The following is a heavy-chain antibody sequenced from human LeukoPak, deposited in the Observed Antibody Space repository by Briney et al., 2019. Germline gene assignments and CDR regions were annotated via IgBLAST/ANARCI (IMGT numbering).Heavy chain of an antibody. D-gene: IGHD4-17*01. Sequence: SETLSLTCTVSGGSISSYYWSWIRQPAGKGLEWIGRIHTSGSTNYNPSLKSRVTMSVDTSKNQFSLKLSSVTAADTAVYYCARDKSDYGDYVHWFDPWGQGTLVTVSS. V-gene: IGHV4-4*07. CDR2: IHTSGST. J-gene: IGHJ5*02. CDR1: GGSISSYY. CDR3: ARDKSDYGDYVHWFDP.